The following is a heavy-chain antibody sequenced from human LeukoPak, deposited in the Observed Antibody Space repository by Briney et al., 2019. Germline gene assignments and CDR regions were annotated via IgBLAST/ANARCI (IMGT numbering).Heavy chain of an antibody. CDR3: AKETSYYGSGTYVYFDY. J-gene: IGHJ4*02. D-gene: IGHD3-10*01. CDR1: KFTFSFSG. V-gene: IGHV3-30*18. Sequence: GGSLRLSCAASKFTFSFSGMHWVRQAPGKGLEWVASTPYDETNKQYADSVKGRFTISRDNANRTLYLQMNSPRPEDTAVYYCAKETSYYGSGTYVYFDYWGQGALVTVSS. CDR2: TPYDETNK.